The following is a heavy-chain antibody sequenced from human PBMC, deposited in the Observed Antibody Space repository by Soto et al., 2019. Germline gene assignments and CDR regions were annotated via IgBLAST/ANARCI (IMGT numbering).Heavy chain of an antibody. CDR2: ISYDGSNK. J-gene: IGHJ4*02. CDR1: GFTFSSYG. D-gene: IGHD6-19*01. V-gene: IGHV3-30*18. Sequence: GGSLRLSCAASGFTFSSYGMHWVRLAPGKGLEWVAVISYDGSNKYYADSVKGRFTISRDNSKNTLYLQMNSLRAEDTAVYYCAKSSRQWLVLAYYFDYWGQGTLVTVSS. CDR3: AKSSRQWLVLAYYFDY.